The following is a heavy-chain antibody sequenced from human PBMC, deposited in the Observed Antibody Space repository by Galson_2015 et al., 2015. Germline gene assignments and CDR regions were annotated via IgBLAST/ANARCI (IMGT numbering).Heavy chain of an antibody. D-gene: IGHD3-22*01. J-gene: IGHJ4*02. Sequence: SVKVSCKAYGYTFTSYGISWVRQAPGQGLEWMGWISVYNGNTNYAQNLLGRVNMTTDTYTSTAYMEVSSLRSDDTAVYYCARDVRYYDSGGPPGYWGQGTLFTVSS. CDR2: ISVYNGNT. CDR1: GYTFTSYG. CDR3: ARDVRYYDSGGPPGY. V-gene: IGHV1-18*04.